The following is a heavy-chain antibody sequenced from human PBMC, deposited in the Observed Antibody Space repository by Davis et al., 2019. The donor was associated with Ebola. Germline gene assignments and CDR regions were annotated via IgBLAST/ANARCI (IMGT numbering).Heavy chain of an antibody. D-gene: IGHD3-16*01. J-gene: IGHJ6*02. CDR1: GFTFGDYA. CDR3: ARGLQTRWRVGWGMDV. Sequence: GGSLRLSCTASGFTFGDYAMSWVRQAPGKGLEWVAVISFDGSNKYYADSVKGRFTISRDISKNTLYLQMNSLRDEDTAVYYCARGLQTRWRVGWGMDVWGQGTTVTVSS. V-gene: IGHV3-30*04. CDR2: ISFDGSNK.